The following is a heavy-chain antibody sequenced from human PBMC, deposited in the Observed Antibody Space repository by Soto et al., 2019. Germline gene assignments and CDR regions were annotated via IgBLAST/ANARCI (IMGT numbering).Heavy chain of an antibody. CDR3: ARRGGEGGVDY. CDR1: GGSISSSNW. Sequence: SETLSLTCAVSGGSISSSNWWSLVRQPPGKGLEWIGEIYHSGNTNYNPSLKSRVTMAVDKSRNQFSLKLSSVTAADTAVYYCARRGGEGGVDYGGKEPLFTFPS. CDR2: IYHSGNT. J-gene: IGHJ4*02. D-gene: IGHD3-16*01. V-gene: IGHV4-4*02.